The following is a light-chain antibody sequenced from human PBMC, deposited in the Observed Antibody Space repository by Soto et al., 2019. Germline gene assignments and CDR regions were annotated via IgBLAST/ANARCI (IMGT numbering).Light chain of an antibody. CDR1: SSDVGGYNY. Sequence: QSALTQPASVSGSPGQSITISCTGTSSDVGGYNYVSWYQQHPGKAPKLMIYDVSNRTSGVSNRFSGSKSGHTASLTISGLQAEDEADYYCSSYTSSSTLVVFGGGTKLTVL. J-gene: IGLJ2*01. CDR2: DVS. V-gene: IGLV2-14*01. CDR3: SSYTSSSTLVV.